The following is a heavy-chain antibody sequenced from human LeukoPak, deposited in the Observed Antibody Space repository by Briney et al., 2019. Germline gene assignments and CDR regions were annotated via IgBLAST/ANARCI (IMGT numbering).Heavy chain of an antibody. D-gene: IGHD2-15*01. Sequence: SETLSLTCTVSGGSISSSSYYWGWIRQPPGKGLEWIGSIYYSGSTYYNPSLKSRVTISVDTSKNQFSLKLNSVTAADTAVNYCARHPLLRGGRDTFDYWGQGTLVTASS. CDR1: GGSISSSSYY. J-gene: IGHJ4*02. CDR3: ARHPLLRGGRDTFDY. CDR2: IYYSGST. V-gene: IGHV4-39*01.